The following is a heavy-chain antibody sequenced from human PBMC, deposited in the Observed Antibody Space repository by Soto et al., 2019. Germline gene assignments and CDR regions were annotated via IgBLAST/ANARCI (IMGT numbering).Heavy chain of an antibody. CDR1: GGSISTYY. Sequence: SETLSLTCTVSGGSISTYYWTWIRQPPGKGLEWIGCVYYSGITNYNPSLKSRVTISADTSKNQFSLKLSSVTAADTAVYYCARSPDYWGQGTLVTVSS. J-gene: IGHJ4*02. CDR3: ARSPDY. V-gene: IGHV4-59*08. CDR2: VYYSGIT.